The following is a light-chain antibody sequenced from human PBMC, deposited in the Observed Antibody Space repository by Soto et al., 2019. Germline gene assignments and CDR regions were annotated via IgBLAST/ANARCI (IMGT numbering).Light chain of an antibody. CDR3: QQYGSSGT. Sequence: EIVLTQSPATLSLSPRERATLSCRASQSVSSYLAWYQQKPGQAPRLLIYDASNRATGIPARFSGSGSGTDFTLTISRLEPEDFAVYYCQQYGSSGTFGQGTKVDIK. CDR2: DAS. V-gene: IGKV3-11*01. J-gene: IGKJ1*01. CDR1: QSVSSY.